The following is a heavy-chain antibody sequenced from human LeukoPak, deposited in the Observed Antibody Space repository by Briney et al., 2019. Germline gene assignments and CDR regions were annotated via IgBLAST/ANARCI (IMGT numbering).Heavy chain of an antibody. Sequence: PSETLSLTCTVSGGSISSYYWSWIRQPPEKGLEWIGYIYYSGSTNYNPSLKSRVTISVDTSKSQFSLRLSSVTAADTAVYYCARAHSGSYLSLDYWGQGTLVTVPS. V-gene: IGHV4-59*01. J-gene: IGHJ4*02. CDR1: GGSISSYY. CDR3: ARAHSGSYLSLDY. D-gene: IGHD1-26*01. CDR2: IYYSGST.